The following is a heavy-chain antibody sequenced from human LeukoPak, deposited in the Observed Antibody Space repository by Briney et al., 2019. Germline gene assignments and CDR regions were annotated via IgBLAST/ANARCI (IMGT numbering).Heavy chain of an antibody. J-gene: IGHJ4*02. D-gene: IGHD6-13*01. CDR3: AKDREQQPTFFDY. CDR2: ISHSGGRT. V-gene: IGHV3-23*01. CDR1: GFTFSSYA. Sequence: GGSLRLSCAASGFTFSSYAMSWVRQAPGKGLEWVSTISHSGGRTYYADSVKGRLTISRDNSKNTLYLQMNSLRADDTALYFCAKDREQQPTFFDYWGQGTLVTVSS.